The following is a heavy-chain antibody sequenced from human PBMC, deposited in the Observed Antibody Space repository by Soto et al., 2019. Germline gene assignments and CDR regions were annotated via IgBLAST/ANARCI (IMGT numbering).Heavy chain of an antibody. CDR3: ANSYDSGFDH. D-gene: IGHD5-12*01. J-gene: IGHJ5*02. CDR1: CFPFSRYG. Sequence: APVKVSCKGSCFPFSRYGISWGRQAHGQGLEWMGWISVYTGNTDYAQKLKGRVTMKTETSTRTDYMEPRSLRSDDTAVYYCANSYDSGFDHWGQGTLVTVSS. CDR2: ISVYTGNT. V-gene: IGHV1-18*04.